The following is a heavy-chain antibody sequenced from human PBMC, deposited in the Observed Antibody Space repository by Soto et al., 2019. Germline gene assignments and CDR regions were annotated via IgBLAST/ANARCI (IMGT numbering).Heavy chain of an antibody. CDR1: GGSITSNNW. D-gene: IGHD3-22*01. CDR3: ASHYYASYGSDAFAI. CDR2: IYRSGSA. V-gene: IGHV4-4*02. J-gene: IGHJ3*02. Sequence: SETLSLTCAVSGGSITSNNWWSWVRQPPGKRLEWIGEIYRSGSANYNPSLKSRVTMSVDKSKNQFSLKVNSLTAADTAVYYCASHYYASYGSDAFAIWGQGTMVTGSS.